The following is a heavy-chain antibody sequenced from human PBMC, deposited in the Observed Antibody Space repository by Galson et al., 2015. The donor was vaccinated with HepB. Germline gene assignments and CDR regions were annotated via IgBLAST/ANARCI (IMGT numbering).Heavy chain of an antibody. CDR3: AKDQDIVVVLAAPVSGFDS. CDR2: ISYDGSNK. CDR1: GFSFRSYG. Sequence: SLRLSCAASGFSFRSYGMHWVRQAPGKGLEWVAVISYDGSNKYYADSVKGRFTISRDNSKNTLYLQMNSLRAEDTAVYYCAKDQDIVVVLAAPVSGFDSWGQGTLVTVSS. J-gene: IGHJ4*02. D-gene: IGHD2-2*01. V-gene: IGHV3-30*18.